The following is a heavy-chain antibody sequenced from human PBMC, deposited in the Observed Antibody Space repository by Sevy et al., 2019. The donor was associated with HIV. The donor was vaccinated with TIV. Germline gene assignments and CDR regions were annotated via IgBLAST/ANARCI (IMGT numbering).Heavy chain of an antibody. CDR1: GFTFSSFG. Sequence: GGSLRLSCEASGFTFSSFGMSWVRQAPGKGLEWVSGISGTGGSTYYADSVKGRFTISRDNSKNTLYIHMISLRAEDTAVYYCAKDGGRNWDQFFFDYWGKGTLVTVSS. CDR3: AKDGGRNWDQFFFDY. D-gene: IGHD7-27*01. J-gene: IGHJ4*02. V-gene: IGHV3-23*01. CDR2: ISGTGGST.